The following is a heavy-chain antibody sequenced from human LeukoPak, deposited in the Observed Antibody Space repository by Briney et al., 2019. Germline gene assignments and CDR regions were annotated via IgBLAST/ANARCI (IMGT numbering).Heavy chain of an antibody. J-gene: IGHJ5*02. CDR3: ARQYCSSTSCYGMAWFDP. V-gene: IGHV4-4*07. CDR1: GGSISSYY. D-gene: IGHD2-2*01. CDR2: IYTSGST. Sequence: SETLSLTCTVSGGSISSYYWSWIRQPAGKGLEWIGRIYTSGSTNYNPSLKSRVTMSVDTSKNQFSLKLSSVTAADTAVYYCARQYCSSTSCYGMAWFDPWGQGTLVTVSS.